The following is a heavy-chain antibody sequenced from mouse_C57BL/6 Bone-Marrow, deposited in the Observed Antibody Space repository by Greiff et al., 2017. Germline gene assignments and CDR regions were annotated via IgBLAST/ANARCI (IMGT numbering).Heavy chain of an antibody. CDR2: ISGGGGNT. V-gene: IGHV5-9*01. D-gene: IGHD2-3*01. Sequence: DVMLVESGGGLVKPGGSLKLSCAASGFTFSSYTMSWVRQTPEKRLEWVATISGGGGNTYYPDSVKGRFTISRDNAKNTLYLQMSSLRSEDTALYYGARQNGYYVSLAWFAYWGQGTLVTVSA. CDR3: ARQNGYYVSLAWFAY. CDR1: GFTFSSYT. J-gene: IGHJ3*01.